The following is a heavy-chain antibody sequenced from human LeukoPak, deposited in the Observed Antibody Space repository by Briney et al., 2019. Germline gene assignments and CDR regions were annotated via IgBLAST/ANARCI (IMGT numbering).Heavy chain of an antibody. D-gene: IGHD3-22*01. CDR2: INTYNGNT. CDR1: GYTFTSYG. J-gene: IGHJ3*02. V-gene: IGHV1-18*01. Sequence: ASVKVSRKASGYTFTSYGISWVRQAPGQGLEWMGWINTYNGNTNYAQKLQGRVTMTTDTSTSTGYMELRSLRSDDTAVYYCARGPIPRYYYDSSGYSYAFDIWGQGTMVTVSS. CDR3: ARGPIPRYYYDSSGYSYAFDI.